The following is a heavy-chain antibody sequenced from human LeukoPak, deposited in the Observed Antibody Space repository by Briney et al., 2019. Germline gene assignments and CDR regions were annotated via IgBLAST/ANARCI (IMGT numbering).Heavy chain of an antibody. V-gene: IGHV3-74*01. CDR2: INSEGSSV. CDR3: ARDRALWYFDL. CDR1: GFTFSDYW. Sequence: PGGSLRLSCVASGFTFSDYWMHWVRQAPGKGLVWLSRINSEGSSVSYADSVKGRITISRDNAKNTLYLQMSSLREEDTAVYYCARDRALWYFDLWGRGTLVTVSS. J-gene: IGHJ2*01.